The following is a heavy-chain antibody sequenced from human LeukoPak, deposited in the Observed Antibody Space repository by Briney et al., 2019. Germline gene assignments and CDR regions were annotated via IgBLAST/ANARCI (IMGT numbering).Heavy chain of an antibody. CDR2: IPASGGST. V-gene: IGHV3-23*01. J-gene: IGHJ4*02. D-gene: IGHD6-19*01. CDR1: GFTFSSNV. Sequence: QTGGSLRLSCVASGFTFSSNVMIWVRQAPGKGLEWVSSIPASGGSTYYADSVKGRFTISRDNSKNSLYLQMNSLRAEDTAVYYCAKESSGGWYFDYWGQGTLVTVS. CDR3: AKESSGGWYFDY.